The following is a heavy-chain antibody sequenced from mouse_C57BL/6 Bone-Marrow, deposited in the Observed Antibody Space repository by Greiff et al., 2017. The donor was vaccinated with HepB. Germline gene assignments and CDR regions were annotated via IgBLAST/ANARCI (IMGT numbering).Heavy chain of an antibody. V-gene: IGHV14-1*01. D-gene: IGHD1-1*01. Sequence: EVKLQQSGAELVRPGASVKLSCTASGFNIKDYYMHWVKQRPEQGLEWIGRIDPEDGDTEYAPKFQGKATMTADTSSNTAYLQLSSLTSEDTAVYYCTPYYYGSSSPYFDYWGQGTTLTVSS. CDR3: TPYYYGSSSPYFDY. CDR2: IDPEDGDT. CDR1: GFNIKDYY. J-gene: IGHJ2*01.